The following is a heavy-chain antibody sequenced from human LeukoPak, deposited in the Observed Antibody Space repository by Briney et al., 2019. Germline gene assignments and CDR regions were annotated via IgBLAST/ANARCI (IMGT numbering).Heavy chain of an antibody. Sequence: GSLRLSCAASGFTFSSYAMSWVRPAPGKGLEWVSAISGSGGSTYYADSVKGRFTISRDNSKNTLYLQMNSLRAEDTAVYYCATLPQGPINYYDSSGYYEYYFDYWGQGTLVTVSS. V-gene: IGHV3-23*01. J-gene: IGHJ4*02. D-gene: IGHD3-22*01. CDR3: ATLPQGPINYYDSSGYYEYYFDY. CDR2: ISGSGGST. CDR1: GFTFSSYA.